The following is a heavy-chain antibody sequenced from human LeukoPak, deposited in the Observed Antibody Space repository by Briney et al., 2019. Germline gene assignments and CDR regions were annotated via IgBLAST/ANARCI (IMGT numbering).Heavy chain of an antibody. V-gene: IGHV7-4-1*02. CDR2: INTNTGNP. D-gene: IGHD6-13*01. J-gene: IGHJ5*02. CDR3: ARDSLPLSSSWYFSYAPYHPKHQNNWFDP. CDR1: GYTFTSYA. Sequence: GASVKVSCKASGYTFTSYAMNWVRQAPGQGLEWMGWINTNTGNPTYAQGFTGRFVFSLDTSVSTAYLQISSLKAEDTAVYYCARDSLPLSSSWYFSYAPYHPKHQNNWFDPWGQGTLVTVSS.